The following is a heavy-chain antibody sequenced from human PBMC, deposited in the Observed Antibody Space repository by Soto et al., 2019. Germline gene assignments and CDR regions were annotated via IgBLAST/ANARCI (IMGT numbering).Heavy chain of an antibody. J-gene: IGHJ5*02. V-gene: IGHV1-3*01. CDR1: GYTFTSYA. D-gene: IGHD1-26*01. CDR2: INAGNGNT. CDR3: AGGEVGAASNWFDP. Sequence: QVQLVQSGAEVKKPGASVKVSCKASGYTFTSYAMHWVRQAPGQRLEWMGWINAGNGNTKYSQKFQGRVTITRDTSASTAYMGLSSLSSEDTAVYYCAGGEVGAASNWFDPWGQGTLVTVSS.